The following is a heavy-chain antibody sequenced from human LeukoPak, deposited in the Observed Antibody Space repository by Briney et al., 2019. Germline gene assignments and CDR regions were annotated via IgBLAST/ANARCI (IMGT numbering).Heavy chain of an antibody. Sequence: XXXAXGFTFXXYAMSXVRQAPGKGLEWVSYISTSSNTIYYADSVKGRFTISRDNAKNSLYLQMNDLRAEDTAVYYCARVGSYGMDVWGQGTTVTVSS. J-gene: IGHJ6*02. CDR1: GFTFXXYA. V-gene: IGHV3-48*01. CDR2: ISTSSNTI. CDR3: ARVGSYGMDV. D-gene: IGHD3-10*01.